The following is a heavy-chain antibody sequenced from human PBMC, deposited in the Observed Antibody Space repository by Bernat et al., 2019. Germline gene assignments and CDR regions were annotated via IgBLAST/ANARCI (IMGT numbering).Heavy chain of an antibody. J-gene: IGHJ4*02. Sequence: QLQLQESGPGLVKPSETLSLTCTVSGGSISSSSYYWGWIRQPPGKGLEWIGSIYYSGSTYYNPSLKSRVTISVDTSKNQFSLKLGYVTAADTAVYYCARLLRSLYYFDYWGQGTLVTVSS. CDR1: GGSISSSSYY. CDR3: ARLLRSLYYFDY. D-gene: IGHD3-3*01. CDR2: IYYSGST. V-gene: IGHV4-39*01.